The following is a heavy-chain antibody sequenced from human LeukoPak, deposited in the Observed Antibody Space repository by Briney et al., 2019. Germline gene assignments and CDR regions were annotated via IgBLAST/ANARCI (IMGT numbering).Heavy chain of an antibody. D-gene: IGHD2-15*01. CDR3: ARYAVVGAMNWFDP. Sequence: ASVKVFCKASGYTFTSYDINWVRQATGQGLEWVGWMDPNSGKTGYAQKFQGRVTMTRDTSISTAYMELSSLRSDDTAIYYCARYAVVGAMNWFDPWGQGTLVTVSS. V-gene: IGHV1-8*01. J-gene: IGHJ5*02. CDR2: MDPNSGKT. CDR1: GYTFTSYD.